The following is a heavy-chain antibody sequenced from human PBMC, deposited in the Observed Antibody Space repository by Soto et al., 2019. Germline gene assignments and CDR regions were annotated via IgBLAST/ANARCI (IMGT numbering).Heavy chain of an antibody. CDR1: GGTFSSYA. D-gene: IGHD5-18*01. CDR2: IIPIFGTA. V-gene: IGHV1-69*13. CDR3: ARTLSGYSYGPYYYYGMDV. J-gene: IGHJ6*02. Sequence: AASVKVSCKASGGTFSSYAISWVRQAPGQGLEWMGGIIPIFGTANYAQKFQGRVTITADESTSTAYMELSSLRSEDTAVYYCARTLSGYSYGPYYYYGMDVWGQGTTVTASS.